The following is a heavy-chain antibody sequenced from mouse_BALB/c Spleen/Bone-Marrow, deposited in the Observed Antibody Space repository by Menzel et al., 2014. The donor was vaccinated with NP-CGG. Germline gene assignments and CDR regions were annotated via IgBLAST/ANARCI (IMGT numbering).Heavy chain of an antibody. Sequence: VQLQQSGGGLVQPGGSRKLSCAASGFTFSDYGMAWVRQAPGKGPEWVAFISNLAYSIYYADTVTGRFTISRENAKNTLYLETSSLRSEDTAMYYCARDQVYYYGSSYGYFDVWGAGTTVTVSS. CDR3: ARDQVYYYGSSYGYFDV. D-gene: IGHD1-1*01. J-gene: IGHJ1*01. V-gene: IGHV5-15*02. CDR2: ISNLAYSI. CDR1: GFTFSDYG.